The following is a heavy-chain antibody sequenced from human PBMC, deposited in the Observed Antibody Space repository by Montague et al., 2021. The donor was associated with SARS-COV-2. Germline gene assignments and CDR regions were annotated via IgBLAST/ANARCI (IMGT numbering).Heavy chain of an antibody. J-gene: IGHJ6*02. CDR2: VYYSGST. CDR3: ARAGRARFLESGIDD. Sequence: SETLSLTCTVSGGSISSYYWSWIRQPPGKGLEWIGYVYYSGSTNYNPSLRGRVTISVDTSKNQFSLRLSSVTAADTAVYYCARAGRARFLESGIDDWGQGTTVTVSS. V-gene: IGHV4-59*01. D-gene: IGHD3-3*01. CDR1: GGSISSYY.